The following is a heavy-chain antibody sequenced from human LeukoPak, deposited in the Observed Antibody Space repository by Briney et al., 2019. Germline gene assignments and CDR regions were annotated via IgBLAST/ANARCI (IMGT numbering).Heavy chain of an antibody. Sequence: NAGGSLRLSCAASGFTFSTYAMNWVRQAPGKGLEWVGRIKSKTDGGTTDYVAPVKGRFTISRDDSENTLSLQMNSLKIEDTAVYYYTQGGTKAYSWGQGTLVTVSS. D-gene: IGHD3-16*01. J-gene: IGHJ4*02. CDR2: IKSKTDGGTT. CDR3: TQGGTKAYS. CDR1: GFTFSTYA. V-gene: IGHV3-15*01.